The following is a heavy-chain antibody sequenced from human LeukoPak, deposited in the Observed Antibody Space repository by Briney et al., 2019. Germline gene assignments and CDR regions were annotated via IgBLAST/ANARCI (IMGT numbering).Heavy chain of an antibody. CDR1: GGSISSYY. CDR2: IYYSGST. V-gene: IGHV4-59*08. CDR3: ARWSTSWYSFDY. D-gene: IGHD6-13*01. Sequence: SETLSLTCTVSGGSISSYYWSWIRQPPGEGLEWIGYIYYSGSTNYNPSLKSRVTISVDTSKNQFSLNLISVTAADTAVYYCARWSTSWYSFDYWGQGNLVTVSS. J-gene: IGHJ4*02.